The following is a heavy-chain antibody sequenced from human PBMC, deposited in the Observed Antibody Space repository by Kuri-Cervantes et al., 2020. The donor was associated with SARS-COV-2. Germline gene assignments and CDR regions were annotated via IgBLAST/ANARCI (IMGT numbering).Heavy chain of an antibody. CDR3: AKDSRLKWELEEYSFDY. CDR1: GFTVSSNY. V-gene: IGHV3-53*01. D-gene: IGHD1-26*01. Sequence: GGSLRLSCAASGFTVSSNYMSWVRQAPGKGLEWVSVIYSGGSTYYADSVKGRFTISRDNSKNTLYLQMNSLRAEDTAVYYCAKDSRLKWELEEYSFDYWGQGTLVTVSS. CDR2: IYSGGST. J-gene: IGHJ4*02.